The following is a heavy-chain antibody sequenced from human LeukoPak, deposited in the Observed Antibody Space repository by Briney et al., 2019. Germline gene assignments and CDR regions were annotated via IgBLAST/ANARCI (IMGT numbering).Heavy chain of an antibody. CDR2: ISYDGSNK. D-gene: IGHD5-18*01. Sequence: PGGSLRLSCAASGFIFSSYNMNWVRQAPGKGLEWVAVISYDGSNKYYADSVKGRFTISRDNSKNTLYLQMNSLRAEDTAVYYCAKDDNLSRYSYGYGELENDFDYWGQGTLVTVSS. CDR1: GFIFSSYN. J-gene: IGHJ4*02. V-gene: IGHV3-30*18. CDR3: AKDDNLSRYSYGYGELENDFDY.